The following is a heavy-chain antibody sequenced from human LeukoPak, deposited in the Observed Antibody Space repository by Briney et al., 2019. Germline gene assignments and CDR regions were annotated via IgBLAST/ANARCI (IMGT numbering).Heavy chain of an antibody. D-gene: IGHD3-9*01. Sequence: SGGSLRLSCAASGFTFSNYDMSWVRQAPGKGLEWVSAITGGGSGIYYADSMKSRFTISRDNSKNTLYLQINSLRAEDTAVYYCAKWGDYDVLTGYYVSDYWGQGTLVTVSS. J-gene: IGHJ4*02. CDR3: AKWGDYDVLTGYYVSDY. V-gene: IGHV3-23*01. CDR2: ITGGGSGI. CDR1: GFTFSNYD.